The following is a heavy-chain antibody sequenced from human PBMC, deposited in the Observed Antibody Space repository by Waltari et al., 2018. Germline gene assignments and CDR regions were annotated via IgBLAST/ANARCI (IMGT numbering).Heavy chain of an antibody. CDR2: INHSGST. CDR3: ARVRIQLWTRYPSFDY. CDR1: GGSFSGYY. V-gene: IGHV4-34*01. J-gene: IGHJ4*02. Sequence: QVQLQQWGAGLLKPSETLSLTCAVYGGSFSGYYWSWIRPPPGKGLEWIGEINHSGSTNYNPSLKSRVTISVDTSKNQFSLKLSSVTAADTAVYYCARVRIQLWTRYPSFDYWGQGTLVTVSS. D-gene: IGHD5-18*01.